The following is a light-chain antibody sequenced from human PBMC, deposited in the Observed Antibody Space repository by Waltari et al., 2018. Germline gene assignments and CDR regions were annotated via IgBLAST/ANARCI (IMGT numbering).Light chain of an antibody. V-gene: IGLV1-40*01. J-gene: IGLJ1*01. CDR3: QSYDLCVSAV. CDR2: KDP. Sequence: QPDLEQPLSVSGAPGQRIIISCTGSSSNIGGGYDVQWYQQFPGRAPKLLIFKDPERPSGVPERFSGSKAGNAASLAITGLQVDDEADYYCQSYDLCVSAVFGTGTKVTVL. CDR1: SSNIGGGYD.